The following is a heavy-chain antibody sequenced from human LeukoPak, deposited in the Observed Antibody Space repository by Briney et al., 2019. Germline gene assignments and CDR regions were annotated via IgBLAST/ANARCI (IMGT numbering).Heavy chain of an antibody. Sequence: GGSLRLSCAASGFSFSDYSMNWVRQAPGKGLEWLSSISGSGSYTFYADSIKGRFIISRDNAKKSLYLQMNSLRAEDTAVYYCANLNLIPGEDYFDYRGQGTLVSVSS. D-gene: IGHD2-21*01. V-gene: IGHV3-21*01. CDR2: ISGSGSYT. CDR3: ANLNLIPGEDYFDY. CDR1: GFSFSDYS. J-gene: IGHJ4*02.